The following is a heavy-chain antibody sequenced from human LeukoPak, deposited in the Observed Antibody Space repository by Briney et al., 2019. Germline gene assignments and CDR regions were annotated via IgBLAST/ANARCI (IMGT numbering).Heavy chain of an antibody. CDR2: IYYSGST. J-gene: IGHJ6*03. CDR3: AKSIASAGTNSCYYMDV. Sequence: SETLSLTCTVSGGPISSGGYCWSWIRQHPGKGLEWIGYIYYSGSTYYNPSLKSRVTISVDTSKNQFSLRLSSVTAADTAVYFCAKSIASAGTNSCYYMDVWGTGTTATVSS. V-gene: IGHV4-31*03. D-gene: IGHD6-13*01. CDR1: GGPISSGGYC.